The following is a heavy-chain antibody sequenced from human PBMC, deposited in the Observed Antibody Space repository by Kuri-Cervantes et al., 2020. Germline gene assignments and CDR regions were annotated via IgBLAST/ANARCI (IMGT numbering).Heavy chain of an antibody. D-gene: IGHD3-3*01. J-gene: IGHJ4*02. Sequence: ASVKVSCKASGYTFTSYYMHWVRQAPGQGLEWMGIINPSGGSTSYAQKFQGRVTMTRDTSISTAYMELSRLRSDDTAVYYCARALKRITIFGSRLPGLDYWGQGTLVTVSS. V-gene: IGHV1-46*01. CDR2: INPSGGST. CDR1: GYTFTSYY. CDR3: ARALKRITIFGSRLPGLDY.